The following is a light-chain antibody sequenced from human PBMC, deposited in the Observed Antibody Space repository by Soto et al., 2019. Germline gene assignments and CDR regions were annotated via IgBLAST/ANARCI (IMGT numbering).Light chain of an antibody. Sequence: QSALTQPPSASGTHGQRVTISCSGSGSSIGTNTVNWYRQLPGTAPKLLIYGNNQRPSGVPDRFSGSKSGTSASLAISGLQSEDEAEYYCAAWDGSLNNVLFGGGTKVTVL. CDR1: GSSIGTNT. J-gene: IGLJ2*01. V-gene: IGLV1-44*01. CDR3: AAWDGSLNNVL. CDR2: GNN.